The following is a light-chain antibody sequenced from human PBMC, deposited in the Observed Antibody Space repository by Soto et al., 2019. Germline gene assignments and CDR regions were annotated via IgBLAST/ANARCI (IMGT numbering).Light chain of an antibody. CDR1: QSVLHSSNNKNY. J-gene: IGKJ2*01. CDR3: QQYYSTPPYT. Sequence: DIVMTQSPDSLAVSLGERATINCKSSQSVLHSSNNKNYLAWYQQKPGQPPKLLIYWSSTRESGVPDRFSGSGSGTDFTLTISSLQAEDVAVYYCQQYYSTPPYTFGQGTKLAIK. V-gene: IGKV4-1*01. CDR2: WSS.